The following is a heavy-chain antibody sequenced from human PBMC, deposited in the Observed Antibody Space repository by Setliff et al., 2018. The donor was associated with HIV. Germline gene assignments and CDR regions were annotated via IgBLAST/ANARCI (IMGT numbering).Heavy chain of an antibody. Sequence: SETLSLTCAVSGASISSSSYYWGWIRQPPGKGLEWIGSIYHSGSTYYNPSLKSRVTISVDTSKNQFSLNLSSVTAADTAVYYCARQRTQQLRLTLWDYWGQGVLVTVSS. V-gene: IGHV4-39*01. CDR1: GASISSSSYY. CDR3: ARQRTQQLRLTLWDY. D-gene: IGHD5-18*01. CDR2: IYHSGST. J-gene: IGHJ4*02.